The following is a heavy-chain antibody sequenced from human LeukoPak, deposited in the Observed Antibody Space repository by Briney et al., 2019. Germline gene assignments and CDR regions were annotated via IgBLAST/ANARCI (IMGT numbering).Heavy chain of an antibody. Sequence: GGSLRLSCAASGFTFSSYAMSWVRQAPGKGLEWVSAIGGSASSTYYTDSVKGRFTISRDNAKNTLFLQMNSLRAEDTAIYYCAKGKYSGGYFHFDYWGQGTLVTVSS. J-gene: IGHJ4*02. V-gene: IGHV3-23*01. CDR3: AKGKYSGGYFHFDY. CDR2: IGGSASST. D-gene: IGHD1-26*01. CDR1: GFTFSSYA.